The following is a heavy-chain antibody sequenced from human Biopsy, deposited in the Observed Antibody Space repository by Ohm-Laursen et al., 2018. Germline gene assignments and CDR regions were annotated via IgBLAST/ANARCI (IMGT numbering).Heavy chain of an antibody. CDR2: VYYTGST. CDR3: ARGRGYYSDRTVPGYFDL. Sequence: SETLSLTCTVSGDSISSYYWSWIRQPPGKGLQWIGYVYYTGSTDYNPSLQSRVTISVGTSKNHFSLRLRSVTPADTAIYYCARGRGYYSDRTVPGYFDLWGRGTLVTVSS. V-gene: IGHV4-59*01. CDR1: GDSISSYY. D-gene: IGHD3-22*01. J-gene: IGHJ2*01.